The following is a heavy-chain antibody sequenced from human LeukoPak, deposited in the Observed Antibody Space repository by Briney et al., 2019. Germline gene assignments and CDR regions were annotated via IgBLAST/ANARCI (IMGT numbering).Heavy chain of an antibody. CDR3: AKGQGVVGATTRGYFDY. J-gene: IGHJ4*02. CDR1: GFTFAGYA. Sequence: GGSLRLSCAASGFTFAGYAMSWVRQAPGKGLEWVSTVSGSGGSTYYADSVKGRFTISRDNSKNILYLQMNSLRADDTAVYYCAKGQGVVGATTRGYFDYWGQGTLVSISS. CDR2: VSGSGGST. D-gene: IGHD1-26*01. V-gene: IGHV3-23*01.